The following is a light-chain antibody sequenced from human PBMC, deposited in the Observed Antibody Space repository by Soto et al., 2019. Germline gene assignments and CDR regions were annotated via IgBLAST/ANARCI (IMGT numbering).Light chain of an antibody. Sequence: QSVLTQPASVSGSPGQSITISCTGTSSDIGYYNYFSWYQQHPGKAPNLMIYEVSDRPSGVSNRFSGSKSGNTASLTISGLQAEDEADYYCSSYTSSSTQVFGGGTKVTVL. CDR3: SSYTSSSTQV. CDR1: SSDIGYYNY. J-gene: IGLJ3*02. CDR2: EVS. V-gene: IGLV2-14*01.